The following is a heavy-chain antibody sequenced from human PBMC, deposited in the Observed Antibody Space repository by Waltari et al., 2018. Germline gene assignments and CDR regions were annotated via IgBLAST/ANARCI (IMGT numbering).Heavy chain of an antibody. Sequence: QVQLQESGPGLVKPSETLSLTCTVSGYSISSGYYWGWIRQPPGKGLEWIGSIYHSGSTYYNPSLKSRVTISVDTSKNRFSLKLSSVTAADTAVYYCARDCCCGGDCYPWGQGTLVTVSS. CDR2: IYHSGST. J-gene: IGHJ5*02. CDR3: ARDCCCGGDCYP. V-gene: IGHV4-38-2*02. CDR1: GYSISSGYY. D-gene: IGHD2-21*01.